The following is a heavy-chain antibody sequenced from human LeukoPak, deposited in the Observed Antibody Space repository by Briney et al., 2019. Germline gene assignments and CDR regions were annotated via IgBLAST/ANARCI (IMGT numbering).Heavy chain of an antibody. CDR3: ARDLVQQGDWFDP. Sequence: GGSLRLSWAASGFTLSSYSINWVRQAPGKWLEWVSSISSSSSYIYYADSVKGRFTISRDNAKNSLYLQMNSLRAEDTAVYYCARDLVQQGDWFDPWGEGTLVSV. CDR1: GFTLSSYS. V-gene: IGHV3-21*01. D-gene: IGHD3-10*01. CDR2: ISSSSSYI. J-gene: IGHJ5*02.